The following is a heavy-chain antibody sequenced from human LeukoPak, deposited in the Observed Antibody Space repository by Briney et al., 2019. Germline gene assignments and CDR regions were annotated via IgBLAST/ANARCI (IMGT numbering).Heavy chain of an antibody. CDR2: IYHSGST. Sequence: PSQTLSLTWTVSGGSISSGDYYWSWIRQPPGKGLEWIGYIYHSGSTYYHPSLKSRVTISVDTSKNQFSLKLSSVTAADTAVYYCARDSTGNQNGQIDSSGWYFDYWGGEPLSPSPQ. CDR1: GGSISSGDYY. J-gene: IGHJ4*02. D-gene: IGHD6-19*01. CDR3: ARDSTGNQNGQIDSSGWYFDY. V-gene: IGHV4-30-4*08.